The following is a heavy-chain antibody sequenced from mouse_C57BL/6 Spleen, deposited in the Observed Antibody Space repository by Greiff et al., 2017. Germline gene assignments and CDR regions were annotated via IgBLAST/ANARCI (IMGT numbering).Heavy chain of an antibody. CDR1: GFTFSDYY. J-gene: IGHJ4*01. D-gene: IGHD2-1*01. Sequence: EVKLVESGGGLVQPGGSLKLSWAASGFTFSDYYMYWVRQTPEKRLEWVAYISNGGGSTYYPDTVKGRFSISRDNAKNTLYLQMSRLKSEDTAMYYCARHLPGDYDYAMDYWGQGTSVTVSS. CDR3: ARHLPGDYDYAMDY. V-gene: IGHV5-12*01. CDR2: ISNGGGST.